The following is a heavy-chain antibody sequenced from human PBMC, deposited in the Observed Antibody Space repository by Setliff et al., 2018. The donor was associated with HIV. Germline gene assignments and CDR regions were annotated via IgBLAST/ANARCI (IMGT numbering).Heavy chain of an antibody. J-gene: IGHJ5*01. CDR1: GGSISSSSYY. CDR2: IYYSGST. CDR3: ARVRLELRQYWFDS. D-gene: IGHD1-7*01. Sequence: PSETLSLTCTVSGGSISSSSYYWGWSRQPPGKGLEWIGSIYYSGSTYYNPSLKSRVTISVDTSKNQFSLKLNSVTAADTAVYYCARVRLELRQYWFDSWGQGSPVTVSS. V-gene: IGHV4-39*07.